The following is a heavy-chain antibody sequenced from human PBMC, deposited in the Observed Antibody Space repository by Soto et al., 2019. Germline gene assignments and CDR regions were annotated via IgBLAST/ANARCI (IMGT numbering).Heavy chain of an antibody. CDR3: VRGVDDADGAAAPWLFFEN. J-gene: IGHJ4*02. CDR2: ISSSGDYL. D-gene: IGHD3-22*01. V-gene: IGHV3-21*01. CDR1: GFTFRRNN. Sequence: GGSLRLSCAASGFTFRRNNMNWVRQAPGKGLEWVASISSSGDYLYYADSVKGRFIISRDNFQNSLFLQMNNLRADDTAVYYCVRGVDDADGAAAPWLFFENWGQGTPVTVSS.